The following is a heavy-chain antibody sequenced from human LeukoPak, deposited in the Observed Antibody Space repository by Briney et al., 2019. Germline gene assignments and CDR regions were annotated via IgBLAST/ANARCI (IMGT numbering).Heavy chain of an antibody. J-gene: IGHJ4*02. D-gene: IGHD3-10*01. CDR3: TRRGTWSGSIALDY. CDR1: GFTFSNAW. V-gene: IGHV3-15*01. Sequence: GGSLRLSCAASGFTFSNAWMSWVRQAPGKGLEWVGRIKSKTDGGTTDYAAPVKGRFTISRDDSKSIAYLQMNSLKTEDTAVYYCTRRGTWSGSIALDYWGQGTLVTVSA. CDR2: IKSKTDGGTT.